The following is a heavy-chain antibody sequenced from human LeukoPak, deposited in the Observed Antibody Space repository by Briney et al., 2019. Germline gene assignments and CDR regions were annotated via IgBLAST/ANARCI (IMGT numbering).Heavy chain of an antibody. Sequence: SVKVSCKASGGTFSSYAISWVRQAPGQGLEWMGGIIPIFGTANCAQKFQGRVTITADKSTSTAYMELSSLRSEDTAVYYCARKDRYCSGGSCYSWWFDPWGQGTLVTVSS. J-gene: IGHJ5*02. V-gene: IGHV1-69*06. CDR3: ARKDRYCSGGSCYSWWFDP. CDR1: GGTFSSYA. CDR2: IIPIFGTA. D-gene: IGHD2-15*01.